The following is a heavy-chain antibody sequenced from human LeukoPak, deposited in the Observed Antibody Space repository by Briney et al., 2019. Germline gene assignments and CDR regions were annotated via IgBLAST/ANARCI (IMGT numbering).Heavy chain of an antibody. J-gene: IGHJ6*03. CDR2: IKQDGSEK. V-gene: IGHV3-7*01. Sequence: GGSLRLSCAASGFTFSSYAMSWVRQAPGKGLEWVANIKQDGSEKYYVDSVKGRFTISRDNAKNSLYLQMNSLRAEDTAVYYCASNPTYYDFWSGYYTPNYYMDVWGKGTTVTVSS. D-gene: IGHD3-3*01. CDR1: GFTFSSYA. CDR3: ASNPTYYDFWSGYYTPNYYMDV.